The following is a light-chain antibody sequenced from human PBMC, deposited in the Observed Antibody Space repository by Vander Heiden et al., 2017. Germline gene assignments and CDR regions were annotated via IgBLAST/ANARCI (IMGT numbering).Light chain of an antibody. V-gene: IGLV4-69*01. CDR1: SGHSSYA. Sequence: QLVLTQSPSASASLGASVKLTCTLSSGHSSYAIAWHQQQPEKGPRYLMKLNSDGSHTKGARIPDRFSGSSSGAERYLTISSLQSDDEADYYCQTWDTGIQVFGTGTKVTVL. CDR3: QTWDTGIQV. CDR2: LNSDGSH. J-gene: IGLJ1*01.